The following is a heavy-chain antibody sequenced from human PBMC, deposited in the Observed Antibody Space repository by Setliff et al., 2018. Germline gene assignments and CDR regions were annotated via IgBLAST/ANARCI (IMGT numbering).Heavy chain of an antibody. CDR3: ARDGGNGYGVDAYAGGGFDI. D-gene: IGHD5-18*01. J-gene: IGHJ3*02. CDR1: GDSISSSSYY. V-gene: IGHV4-39*02. CDR2: INYSGTT. Sequence: KPSETLSLTCSVSGDSISSSSYYWGWIRQSPGKGLEWIGSINYSGTTYYNPSLQSRVSISRDTSQNRFSLEVTSVTATDTAMYYCARDGGNGYGVDAYAGGGFDIWGQGTMVTVSS.